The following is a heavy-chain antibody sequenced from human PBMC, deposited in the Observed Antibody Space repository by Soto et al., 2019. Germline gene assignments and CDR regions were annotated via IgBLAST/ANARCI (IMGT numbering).Heavy chain of an antibody. Sequence: QVQMVQSGAEVKKPGASVKVSCQASGYIFTNYDITWVRQAPGQGLEWMGWISAYNGNTHCAQKVQDRVTMTTDTSTSTAYMELRSLRFDDTAVYYCARGVDGDYWGQGTLVIVSA. J-gene: IGHJ4*02. CDR3: ARGVDGDY. D-gene: IGHD3-3*01. V-gene: IGHV1-18*01. CDR1: GYIFTNYD. CDR2: ISAYNGNT.